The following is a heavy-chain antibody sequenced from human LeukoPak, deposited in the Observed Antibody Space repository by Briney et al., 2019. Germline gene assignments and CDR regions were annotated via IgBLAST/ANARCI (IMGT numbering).Heavy chain of an antibody. Sequence: GGSLRLSCSASGFTFSSYAMHWVRQAPGKGLEYVTSISSNGGSTYYADSVKGRFTISRDNSKNTLFLQMSSLRTEDTAVYYCASPYSGYDYNFDHWGQGTLVTVSS. J-gene: IGHJ4*02. CDR2: ISSNGGST. V-gene: IGHV3-64D*06. CDR1: GFTFSSYA. D-gene: IGHD5-12*01. CDR3: ASPYSGYDYNFDH.